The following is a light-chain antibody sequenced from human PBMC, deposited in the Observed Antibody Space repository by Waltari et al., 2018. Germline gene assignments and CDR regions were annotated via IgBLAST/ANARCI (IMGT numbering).Light chain of an antibody. CDR2: AAS. V-gene: IGKV1-12*01. CDR1: QGISNW. Sequence: IEMTQFPSSVSATVGDRLTITCRASQGISNWLAWYQQKPGKAPELLMYAASSLQSGVPSRFSGRGSGTDFTLTISSLQPEDFATYYCQQAYSIPHTFGGGTKVEIK. J-gene: IGKJ4*01. CDR3: QQAYSIPHT.